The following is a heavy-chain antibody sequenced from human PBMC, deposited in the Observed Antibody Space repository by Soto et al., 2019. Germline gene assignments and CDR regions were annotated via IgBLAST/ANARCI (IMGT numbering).Heavy chain of an antibody. D-gene: IGHD2-2*01. CDR3: ARSQGSSTSLESYYYYYYGMDV. V-gene: IGHV1-69*01. CDR1: GGTFGSYA. J-gene: IGHJ6*02. Sequence: QVQLVQSGAEVKKPGSSVKVSCKASGGTFGSYAISWVRQAPGQGLEWMGGIIPIPGTANYAQKFQGRVTIAADESTSTAYRELSSLRSEDTAVYYCARSQGSSTSLESYYYYYYGMDVWGQGTRVTGSS. CDR2: IIPIPGTA.